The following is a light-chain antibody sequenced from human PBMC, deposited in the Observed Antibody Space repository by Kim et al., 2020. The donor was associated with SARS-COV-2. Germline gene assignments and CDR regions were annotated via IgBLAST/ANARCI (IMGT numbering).Light chain of an antibody. J-gene: IGLJ2*01. V-gene: IGLV6-57*03. CDR2: EDN. Sequence: KTVTLSCTRSSGGVASNYVQWYQQRPGSAPTTVIYEDNQRPSGVPDRFSGSIDSSSNSASLTISGLKTEDEADYYCQSYDSSNHVVFGGGTQLTVL. CDR3: QSYDSSNHVV. CDR1: SGGVASNY.